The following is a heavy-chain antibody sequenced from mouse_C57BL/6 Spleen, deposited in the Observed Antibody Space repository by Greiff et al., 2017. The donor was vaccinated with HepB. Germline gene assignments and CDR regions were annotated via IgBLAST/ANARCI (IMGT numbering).Heavy chain of an antibody. CDR2: IDTSDSYT. CDR3: ASSGGTPVVDPGDFDY. V-gene: IGHV1-50*01. D-gene: IGHD1-1*01. J-gene: IGHJ2*01. Sequence: VQLQQSGAELVKPGASVKLSCKASGYTFTSYWMQWVKQRPGQGLEWIGEIDTSDSYTNYNQKFKGKATLTVDTSSSTAYMQLSSLTSEESAVLYCASSGGTPVVDPGDFDYWGQGTTLTVSS. CDR1: GYTFTSYW.